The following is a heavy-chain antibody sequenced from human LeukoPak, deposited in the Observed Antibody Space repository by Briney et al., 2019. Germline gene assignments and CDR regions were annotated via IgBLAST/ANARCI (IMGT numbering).Heavy chain of an antibody. CDR2: ISYDGSNK. J-gene: IGHJ3*02. CDR1: GFTFSSYG. V-gene: IGHV3-30*18. D-gene: IGHD3-3*01. Sequence: GRSLRLSCAASGFTFSSYGMHWVRQAPGKGLEWVAVISYDGSNKYYADSVKGRFTISRDNSKNTLYLQMNSLRAEDTAVYYCAKDLSIFGVVMGSAFDIWGQGTMVTVSS. CDR3: AKDLSIFGVVMGSAFDI.